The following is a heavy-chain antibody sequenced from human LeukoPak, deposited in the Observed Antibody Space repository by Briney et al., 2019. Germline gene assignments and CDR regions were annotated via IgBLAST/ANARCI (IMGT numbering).Heavy chain of an antibody. CDR3: ARGGAHSAYDYYAFGI. Sequence: GGSLRLSCAASGFTFSSYGMHWVRQAPGKGLEWVSFIRYDGSNKYYADSVKGRFTISRDNSKNTLYLQMNTLRAEDTAVYYCARGGAHSAYDYYAFGIWGQGTMVTVSS. V-gene: IGHV3-30*02. CDR2: IRYDGSNK. J-gene: IGHJ3*02. CDR1: GFTFSSYG. D-gene: IGHD5-12*01.